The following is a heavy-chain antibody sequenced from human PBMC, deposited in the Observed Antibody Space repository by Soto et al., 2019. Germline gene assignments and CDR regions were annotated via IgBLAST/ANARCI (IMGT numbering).Heavy chain of an antibody. V-gene: IGHV1-8*01. CDR1: GYTFTSYD. CDR2: MNPNSGST. CDR3: AISGGSCYFTTNYYGMDV. D-gene: IGHD2-15*01. J-gene: IGHJ6*02. Sequence: ASVKVSCKASGYTFTSYDINWVRQATGQGLEWMGWMNPNSGSTGYAQKFQGRVTMTRDTSTSTAYMELSSLRSEDTAVYYCAISGGSCYFTTNYYGMDVWGQGTTVTVSS.